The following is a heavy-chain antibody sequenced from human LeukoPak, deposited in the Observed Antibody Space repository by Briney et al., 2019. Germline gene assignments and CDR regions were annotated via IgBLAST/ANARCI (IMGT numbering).Heavy chain of an antibody. J-gene: IGHJ4*02. CDR3: ASAYYDILGGHFDY. CDR2: IYYNGRT. D-gene: IGHD3-9*01. CDR1: YGSISDISYY. Sequence: SETLSLTCTVSYGSISDISYYWGWIRQPPGKGLEWIGSIYYNGRTYYNSSLKSRVTISVYTSKKQFSLKVTSVTAADTAVYYCASAYYDILGGHFDYWGQGTLVTVSS. V-gene: IGHV4-39*07.